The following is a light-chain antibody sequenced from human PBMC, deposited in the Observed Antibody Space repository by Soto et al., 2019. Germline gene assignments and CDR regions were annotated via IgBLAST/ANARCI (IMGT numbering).Light chain of an antibody. CDR2: EVS. V-gene: IGLV2-14*01. Sequence: QSALTQPASVSGSPGQSITISCTGTSSDVGGYNYVSWYQQHPGKAPKLMIYEVSNRPSGVSNRFSGSKSGNTASLTISGLQAEDEADYYCISYTSSSTRVFGGGPQLTVL. J-gene: IGLJ3*02. CDR3: ISYTSSSTRV. CDR1: SSDVGGYNY.